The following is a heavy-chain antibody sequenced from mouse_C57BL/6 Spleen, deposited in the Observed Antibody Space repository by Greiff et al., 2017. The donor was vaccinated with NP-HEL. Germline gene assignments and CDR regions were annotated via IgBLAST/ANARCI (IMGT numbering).Heavy chain of an antibody. CDR3: ARSGDWPAWFAY. CDR1: GYAFSSSW. Sequence: VMLVESGPELVKPGASVKISCKASGYAFSSSWMNWVKQRPGKGLEWIGRIYPGDGDTNYNGKFKGKATLTADKSSSTAYMQLSSLTSEDSAVYFCARSGDWPAWFAYWGQGTLVTVSA. CDR2: IYPGDGDT. V-gene: IGHV1-82*01. J-gene: IGHJ3*01. D-gene: IGHD3-1*01.